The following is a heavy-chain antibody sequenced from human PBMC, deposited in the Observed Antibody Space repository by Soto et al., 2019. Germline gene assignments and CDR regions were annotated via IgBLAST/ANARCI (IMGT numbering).Heavy chain of an antibody. J-gene: IGHJ6*02. CDR1: GGTLSSYASSYV. CDR3: ARASSTSYIYYAMDV. CDR2: IIPIFGRI. Sequence: QVQLVQSGAEVKKPGSSVKVSCKPSGGTLSSYASSYVISWVRHAPGQGLEWMGGIIPIFGRINYAQKFQGRVTISADESTSTAYMELSSLRSEDTAVYYCARASSTSYIYYAMDVWGQGTSVTVSS. V-gene: IGHV1-69*12. D-gene: IGHD2-15*01.